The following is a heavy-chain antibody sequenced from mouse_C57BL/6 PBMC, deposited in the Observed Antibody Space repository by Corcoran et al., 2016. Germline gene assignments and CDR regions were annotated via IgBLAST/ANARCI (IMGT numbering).Heavy chain of an antibody. Sequence: QIQLVQSGPELKKPGETVKISCKASGYTFTTYGMSWVKQAPGKGLKWMGWINTYSGVPTYADDFKGRFAFSLETSASTAYLQINNLKNEDTATYFCARESSYSWGQGTTLTVSS. CDR3: ARESSYS. D-gene: IGHD1-1*01. J-gene: IGHJ2*01. CDR2: INTYSGVP. V-gene: IGHV9-3*01. CDR1: GYTFTTYG.